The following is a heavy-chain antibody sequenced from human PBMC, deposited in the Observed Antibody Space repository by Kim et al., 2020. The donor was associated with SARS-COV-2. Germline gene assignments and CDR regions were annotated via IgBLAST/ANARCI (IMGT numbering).Heavy chain of an antibody. CDR1: GFTFSSYS. J-gene: IGHJ1*01. CDR2: ISSSISYI. Sequence: GGSLRLSCAVSGFTFSSYSMNWVRQAPGKGLEWVSSISSSISYIYYADSVRGRFTISRDNAKNSLYLQMNSLRAEDTAVYYCARERAGHNFWGQGTLVTV. CDR3: ARERAGHNF. V-gene: IGHV3-21*06.